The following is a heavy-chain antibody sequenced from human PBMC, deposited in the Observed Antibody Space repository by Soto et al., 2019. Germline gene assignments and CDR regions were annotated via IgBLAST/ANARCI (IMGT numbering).Heavy chain of an antibody. J-gene: IGHJ4*02. V-gene: IGHV1-69*02. CDR1: GGTFSSYT. D-gene: IGHD6-13*01. CDR3: ARGAADPWYFDY. CDR2: IIPILGIA. Sequence: QVQLVQSGAEVKKPGSSVKVSCKASGGTFSSYTISWVRKAPGQGLEWMGRIIPILGIANYAQKFQGRVTITADKSTSTAYMELSSLRSEDTAVYYCARGAADPWYFDYWGQGTLVTVSS.